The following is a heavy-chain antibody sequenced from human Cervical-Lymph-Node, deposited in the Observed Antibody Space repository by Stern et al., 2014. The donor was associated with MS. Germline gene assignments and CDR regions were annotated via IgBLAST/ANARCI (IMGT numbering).Heavy chain of an antibody. D-gene: IGHD1-1*01. CDR1: GFNFGDYA. V-gene: IGHV3-9*01. J-gene: IGHJ2*01. Sequence: EVQLGESGGGFVKPGRSLRLSCTASGFNFGDYAMHWVPQAPGKGLEWVSGLTWNSDNIAYADSVKGRFTISRDNAKSSLYLQMDSLRPEDTAFYYCVKPYWTQLWASHFDLWGRGSLVTVSS. CDR3: VKPYWTQLWASHFDL. CDR2: LTWNSDNI.